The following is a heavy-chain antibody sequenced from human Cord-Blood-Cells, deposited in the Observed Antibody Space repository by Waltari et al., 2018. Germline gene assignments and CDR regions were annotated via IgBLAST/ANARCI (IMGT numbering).Heavy chain of an antibody. J-gene: IGHJ3*02. CDR2: FIPILDIA. Sequence: VQLVQSGAEVKKPGSSVKVSCKASGRTFSSYAISWVRQAPGQGLEWMGAFIPILDIASYAEMFQGRVTITADESTSRAYMGLRILRSEDTAVDYCAGPRIVGAARGAFDIWGQGTMVTVSS. V-gene: IGHV1-69*04. CDR1: GRTFSSYA. D-gene: IGHD1-26*01. CDR3: AGPRIVGAARGAFDI.